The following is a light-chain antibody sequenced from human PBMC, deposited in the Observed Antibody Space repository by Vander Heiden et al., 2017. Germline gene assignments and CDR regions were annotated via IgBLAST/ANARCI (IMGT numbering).Light chain of an antibody. CDR2: RNN. CDR1: SNNVGNQG. V-gene: IGLV10-54*01. CDR3: LAWDSSLSAWV. Sequence: QAGLTQPPSVSKGLRQTATPTCTGNSNNVGNQGAGWLQQYQGHPPKLRSQRNNNRPSGISERLAASRSGNKASLNITGLQPEYEPDDDGLAWDSSLSAWVFGGGTQLTGL. J-gene: IGLJ3*02.